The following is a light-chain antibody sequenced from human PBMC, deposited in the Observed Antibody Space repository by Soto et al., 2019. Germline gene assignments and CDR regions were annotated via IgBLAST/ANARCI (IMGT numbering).Light chain of an antibody. CDR1: QSISSTY. J-gene: IGKJ1*01. CDR2: DAS. Sequence: IVLTQSPGTLSLSKGERATLSCRASQSISSTYLTWYHQRPGQAPRLLIYDASRRATGIPDRFSGSGSGTDFSLTISRLEPEDFAVYYCQHYDSARWTFGLGTKVDIK. CDR3: QHYDSARWT. V-gene: IGKV3-20*01.